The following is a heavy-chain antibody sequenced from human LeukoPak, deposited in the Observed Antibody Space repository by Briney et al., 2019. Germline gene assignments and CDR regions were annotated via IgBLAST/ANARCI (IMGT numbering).Heavy chain of an antibody. CDR2: INHSGST. CDR3: ARGETYYDFWSGYYFPH. CDR1: GGSFSGYY. Sequence: SETLSLTCAVYGGSFSGYYWSWIRQPPGKGLKWIGEINHSGSTNYNPSLKSRVTISVDTSKNQLSLKLSSVTAADTAVYYCARGETYYDFWSGYYFPHWGQGTLVTVSS. J-gene: IGHJ4*02. V-gene: IGHV4-34*01. D-gene: IGHD3-3*01.